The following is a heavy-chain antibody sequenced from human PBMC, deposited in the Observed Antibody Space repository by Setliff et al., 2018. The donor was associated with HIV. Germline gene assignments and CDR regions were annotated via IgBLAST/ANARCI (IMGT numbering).Heavy chain of an antibody. V-gene: IGHV4-59*08. CDR2: MSYSGST. D-gene: IGHD6-13*01. Sequence: PSETLSLTCTVSGGSITSHYWSWIRQPPGKGLEWIGYMSYSGSTSYNPSLSSRLIISVDTAKNQASLRLSPATAADTGVYYCARHRDPPGSSWIFYYYYMDLWGGGTTVTVSS. CDR3: ARHRDPPGSSWIFYYYYMDL. J-gene: IGHJ6*03. CDR1: GGSITSHY.